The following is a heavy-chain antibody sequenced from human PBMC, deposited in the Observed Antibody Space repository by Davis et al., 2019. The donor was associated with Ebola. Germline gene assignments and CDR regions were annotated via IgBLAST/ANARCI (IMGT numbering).Heavy chain of an antibody. Sequence: GESLKISCAASGFTFRTYAMNWVRQAPGKGLGWVSAVSCSGTTTNYANSVKGRFTIPRDNSNNTLYLQMNSLRVEDTARYSCAKASWVPAARTLLDSWGQGTLVTVSS. CDR1: GFTFRTYA. V-gene: IGHV3-23*01. CDR3: AKASWVPAARTLLDS. J-gene: IGHJ4*02. D-gene: IGHD2-2*01. CDR2: VSCSGTTT.